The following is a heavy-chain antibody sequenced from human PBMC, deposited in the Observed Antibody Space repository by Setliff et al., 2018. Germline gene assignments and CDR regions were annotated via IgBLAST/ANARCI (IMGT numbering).Heavy chain of an antibody. J-gene: IGHJ6*03. CDR1: GGTFSSYA. CDR2: IIPIFGTA. CDR3: ARGRHPPWSGYPYYYMDV. V-gene: IGHV1-69*06. Sequence: VASVKVSCKASGGTFSSYAISWVRQAPGQGLEWMGRIIPIFGTANYAQKFQGRVTITADKSTSTAYTELSSLRSEDTAVYYCARGRHPPWSGYPYYYMDVWGKGTTVTVSS. D-gene: IGHD3-3*01.